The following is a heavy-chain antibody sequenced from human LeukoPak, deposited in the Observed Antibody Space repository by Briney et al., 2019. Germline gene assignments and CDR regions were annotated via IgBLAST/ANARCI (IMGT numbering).Heavy chain of an antibody. J-gene: IGHJ4*02. CDR2: INHSGST. CDR1: GGSFSGYY. CDR3: AKMFNADVYFEY. D-gene: IGHD2-2*01. V-gene: IGHV4-34*01. Sequence: PSETLSLTCAVYGGSFSGYYWSWISQPPGKELEWIGEINHSGSTNYNPSLKSRVTISVDTSKNQFSLKLSSVTAADTAVYYCAKMFNADVYFEYWGQGILVTVSS.